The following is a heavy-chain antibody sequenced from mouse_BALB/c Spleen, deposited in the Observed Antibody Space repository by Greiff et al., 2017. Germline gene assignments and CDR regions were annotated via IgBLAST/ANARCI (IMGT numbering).Heavy chain of an antibody. Sequence: SGPELVKPGASVKMSCKASGYTFTSYVMHWVKQKPGQGLEWIGYINPYNDGTKYNEKFKGKATLTSDKSSSTAYMELSSLTSEDSAVYYCARGGTYGNYDYWGQGTTLTVSS. D-gene: IGHD2-1*01. J-gene: IGHJ2*01. CDR1: GYTFTSYV. CDR3: ARGGTYGNYDY. CDR2: INPYNDGT. V-gene: IGHV1-14*01.